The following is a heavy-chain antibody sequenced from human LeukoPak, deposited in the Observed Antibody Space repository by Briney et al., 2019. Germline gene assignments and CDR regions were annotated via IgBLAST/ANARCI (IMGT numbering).Heavy chain of an antibody. CDR1: GFTFSSYH. V-gene: IGHV4-59*01. D-gene: IGHD6-13*01. Sequence: PGGSLRLSCEVSGFTFSSYHMNWVRQAPGKGLEWIGYIYYSGSTNYNPSLKSRVTISVDTSKNQFSLKLSSVTAADTAVYYCAREIREGYSSSWWAKDYYYYYMDVWGKGTTVTVSS. J-gene: IGHJ6*03. CDR3: AREIREGYSSSWWAKDYYYYYMDV. CDR2: IYYSGST.